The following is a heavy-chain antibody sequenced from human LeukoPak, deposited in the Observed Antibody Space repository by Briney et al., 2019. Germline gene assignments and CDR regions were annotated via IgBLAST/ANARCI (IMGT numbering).Heavy chain of an antibody. CDR2: IYYSGTT. D-gene: IGHD6-13*01. J-gene: IGHJ4*02. V-gene: IGHV4-31*03. Sequence: SETLSLTCTVSGVSISSGGYFWTWIRRHPGKGLEWIGYIYYSGTTYFNPSLKSRVTISVDTSKNQFSLKLSSVTAADTAVYYCARAIPAYSSSWYYFDYWGQGTLVTVSS. CDR3: ARAIPAYSSSWYYFDY. CDR1: GVSISSGGYF.